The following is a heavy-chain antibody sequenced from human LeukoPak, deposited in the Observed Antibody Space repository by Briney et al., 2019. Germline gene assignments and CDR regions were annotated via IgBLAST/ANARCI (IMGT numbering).Heavy chain of an antibody. Sequence: SETLSLTCAVYGGSFSGYYWNWIRQPPGKGLEWIGEINHSGSTNYNPSLKSRVTISVDTSKYHFSLKLSSVTAADTAVYYCARGARYRVAANLGYNWFDPWGQGTLVTASS. CDR2: INHSGST. CDR1: GGSFSGYY. J-gene: IGHJ5*02. CDR3: ARGARYRVAANLGYNWFDP. V-gene: IGHV4-34*01. D-gene: IGHD2-15*01.